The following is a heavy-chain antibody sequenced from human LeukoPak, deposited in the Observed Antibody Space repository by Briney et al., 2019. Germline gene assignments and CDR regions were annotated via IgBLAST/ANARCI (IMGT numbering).Heavy chain of an antibody. D-gene: IGHD6-13*01. CDR3: ARELFRGGSSWP. CDR1: GFTFSSYS. J-gene: IGHJ5*02. CDR2: ISSSSSTI. V-gene: IGHV3-48*01. Sequence: GGSLRLSCAASGFTFSSYSMNWVRQAPGKGLEWVSYISSSSSTIYYADSVKGRFTISRDNVKNSLYLQMNSLRAEDMAVYYCARELFRGGSSWPWGQGTLVTVSS.